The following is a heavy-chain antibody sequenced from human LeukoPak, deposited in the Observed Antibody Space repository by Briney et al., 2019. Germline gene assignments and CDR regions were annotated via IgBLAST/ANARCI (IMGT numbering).Heavy chain of an antibody. V-gene: IGHV5-51*01. CDR3: ARQSSTAYYDSSGLPYDAFDI. J-gene: IGHJ3*02. D-gene: IGHD3-22*01. Sequence: GESLKISCHGSGYSFTSYWIGWVRQMPGKGLEWMGIIYPGDSDTRYSPSFQCQVTIPADKTISSTYLQCSSLKAAASALYYFARQSSTAYYDSSGLPYDAFDIWGQGTMVTVSS. CDR2: IYPGDSDT. CDR1: GYSFTSYW.